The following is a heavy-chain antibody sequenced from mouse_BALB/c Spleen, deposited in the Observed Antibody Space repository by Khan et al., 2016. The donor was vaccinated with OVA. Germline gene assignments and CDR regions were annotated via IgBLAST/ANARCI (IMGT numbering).Heavy chain of an antibody. Sequence: EVELVESGGGLVKPGGSLTLSCAASGFTFSSYAMSWVRQTPAKRLEWVATISSGGSYTYYPDSVKGRFTISRDNAKNTLYLQMSSLRSEDTAMYACARPTNWDGVAYGGQGTLVTVSA. J-gene: IGHJ3*01. D-gene: IGHD4-1*02. CDR3: ARPTNWDGVAY. CDR2: ISSGGSYT. V-gene: IGHV5-9-3*01. CDR1: GFTFSSYA.